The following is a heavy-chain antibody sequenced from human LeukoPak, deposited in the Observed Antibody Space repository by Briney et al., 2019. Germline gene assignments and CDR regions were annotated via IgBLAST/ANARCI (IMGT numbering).Heavy chain of an antibody. CDR3: ARDDFFWSGYYGGRDDYYFGMDV. D-gene: IGHD3-3*01. J-gene: IGHJ6*02. CDR1: GNYW. Sequence: GGSLRLSCAASGNYWMHWVRQAPGKGLVWVSHINGDGSWTTYADSVKGRFTISKDNAKNTVYLQMNSLRAEDTAVYYCARDDFFWSGYYGGRDDYYFGMDVWGQGTTVTVSS. V-gene: IGHV3-74*01. CDR2: INGDGSWT.